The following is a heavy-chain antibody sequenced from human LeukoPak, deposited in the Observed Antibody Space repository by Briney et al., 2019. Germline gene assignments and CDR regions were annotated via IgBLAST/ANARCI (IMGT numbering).Heavy chain of an antibody. CDR1: GYTFTSYG. V-gene: IGHV1-18*01. CDR2: ISAYNGNT. Sequence: GASVKVSCKASGYTFTSYGISWVRQAPGQGLEWMGWISAYNGNTNYVQKLQGRVTMTTDTSTSTAYMELRSLRSDDTAVYYCARDRTTAYYYYGMDVRGQGTTVTVSS. CDR3: ARDRTTAYYYYGMDV. D-gene: IGHD4-17*01. J-gene: IGHJ6*02.